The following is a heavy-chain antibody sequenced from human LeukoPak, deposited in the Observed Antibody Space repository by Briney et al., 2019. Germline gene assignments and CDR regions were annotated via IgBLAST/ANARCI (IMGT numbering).Heavy chain of an antibody. Sequence: GASVKVSCKASGGSGGSFSNHGINWVRQAPGRGLEWMGSIIPIFGSAKYAQNFQGRVSITADESTSTAYMELSSLRSEDTAVYYCARVYDFWSGYYPPYYYYMDVWGKGTTVTVSS. CDR3: ARVYDFWSGYYPPYYYYMDV. V-gene: IGHV1-69*13. D-gene: IGHD3-3*01. J-gene: IGHJ6*03. CDR1: GGSGGSFSNHG. CDR2: IIPIFGSA.